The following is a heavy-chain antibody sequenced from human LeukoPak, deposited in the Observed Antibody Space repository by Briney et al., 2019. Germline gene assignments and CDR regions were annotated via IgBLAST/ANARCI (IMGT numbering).Heavy chain of an antibody. D-gene: IGHD3-22*01. CDR3: ARSLIVASEDY. Sequence: GGSLRLSCAASGFRFDSFYMGWIRQVPGKGLDYIALISASGAVPYYAESVEGRFTISRDNAKNSMSLQMNSLSADDTAIYYCARSLIVASEDYWGQGTQVIVSS. V-gene: IGHV3-11*04. J-gene: IGHJ4*02. CDR1: GFRFDSFY. CDR2: ISASGAVP.